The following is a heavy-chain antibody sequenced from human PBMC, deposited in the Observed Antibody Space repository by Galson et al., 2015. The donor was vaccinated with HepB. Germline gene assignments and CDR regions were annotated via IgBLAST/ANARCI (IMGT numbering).Heavy chain of an antibody. Sequence: SLRLSCAASGFTFSSYAMNWVRQAPGKGLDWVSGIRGSGDFISYVDSVKGRFTISRDNSKNTLYLQMNSLSDEDTAIYYCAKREFTVAPMGGMDVWGQGTTVTVSS. CDR3: AKREFTVAPMGGMDV. CDR1: GFTFSSYA. J-gene: IGHJ6*02. CDR2: IRGSGDFI. D-gene: IGHD4-23*01. V-gene: IGHV3-23*01.